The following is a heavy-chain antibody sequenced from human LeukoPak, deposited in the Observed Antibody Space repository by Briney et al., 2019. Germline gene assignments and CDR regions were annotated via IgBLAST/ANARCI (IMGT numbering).Heavy chain of an antibody. CDR3: ARGSEYTSSTNYYFDY. Sequence: GGSLRLSCAASGFTFSSYWMSWVRQAPGKGLEWVANIKQDGSEKHCVDSVKGRFTISRDNAKKSLFLHMNSLRVEDTAVYYCARGSEYTSSTNYYFDYWGQGTLVTVSS. CDR1: GFTFSSYW. J-gene: IGHJ4*02. CDR2: IKQDGSEK. V-gene: IGHV3-7*01. D-gene: IGHD6-6*01.